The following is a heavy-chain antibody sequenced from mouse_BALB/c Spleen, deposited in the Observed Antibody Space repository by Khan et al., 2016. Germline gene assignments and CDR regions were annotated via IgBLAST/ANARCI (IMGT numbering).Heavy chain of an antibody. CDR2: IDPANGNT. CDR3: ARSTDY. J-gene: IGHJ2*01. CDR1: GYNIKDTY. V-gene: IGHV14-3*02. Sequence: VQLQQSGAELVKPGASVKLSCTASGYNIKDTYMHWVKQRPEQGLEWIGRIDPANGNTKYDPKFQGKATITAETSSNTAYLQLSSLTSDDTAVYSCARSTDYWGQGTTLTVSS.